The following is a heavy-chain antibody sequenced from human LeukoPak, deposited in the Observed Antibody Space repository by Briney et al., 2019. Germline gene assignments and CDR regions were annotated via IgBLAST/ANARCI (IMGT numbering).Heavy chain of an antibody. D-gene: IGHD3-9*01. Sequence: PGGSLRLSCAASGFTFSSYWMNWVRQAPGKGLEWVANIKQDGSEKYYVDSVKGRFTISRDNAKNSLYLQMNSLRAEDTAVYYCARSNYFYDILTGYYGPYYFDYWGQGTLVTVSS. J-gene: IGHJ4*02. CDR3: ARSNYFYDILTGYYGPYYFDY. CDR2: IKQDGSEK. V-gene: IGHV3-7*01. CDR1: GFTFSSYW.